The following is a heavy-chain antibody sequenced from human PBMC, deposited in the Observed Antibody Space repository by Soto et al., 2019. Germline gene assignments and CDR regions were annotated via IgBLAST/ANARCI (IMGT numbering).Heavy chain of an antibody. CDR3: ARGASP. V-gene: IGHV1-8*01. Sequence: QVQLVQSGAEVKKPGASVKVSCKASGYTFTSSDLNWVRQATGQGLEWMGWMNPNTGNTGYAQKFQGRITLTRSTSISTAYLELSSLNSDDSAVYYCARGASPWGQGTLVTVSS. CDR1: GYTFTSSD. CDR2: MNPNTGNT. J-gene: IGHJ5*02.